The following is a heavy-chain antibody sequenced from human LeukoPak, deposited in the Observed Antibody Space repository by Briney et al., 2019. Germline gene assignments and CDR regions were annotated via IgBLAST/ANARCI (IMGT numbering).Heavy chain of an antibody. V-gene: IGHV3-21*01. D-gene: IGHD6-19*01. CDR1: GFTFSSYS. CDR2: ISSSSSYI. J-gene: IGHJ4*02. CDR3: ARAGHNSSGWYLDY. Sequence: AGGSLRLSCAASGFTFSSYSMNWVRQAPGKGLEWVSSISSSSSYIYYADSVKGRFTISRDNAKNSLYLQMNSLRAEDTAVYYCARAGHNSSGWYLDYWGQGTLVTVSS.